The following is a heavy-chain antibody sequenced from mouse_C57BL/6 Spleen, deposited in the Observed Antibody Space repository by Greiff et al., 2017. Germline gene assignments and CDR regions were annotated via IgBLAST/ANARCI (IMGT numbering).Heavy chain of an antibody. CDR2: IDPETGGT. Sequence: QVQLQQSGAELVRPGASVTLSCKASGFTFTDYEMHWVKQTPVHGLEWIGAIDPETGGTAYNPKFKGKAILTADKSSSTAYMEHRSLTSEDSAVYDCTRYPTHYGSSPYAMDYWGQGTSVTVSA. D-gene: IGHD1-1*01. CDR3: TRYPTHYGSSPYAMDY. V-gene: IGHV1-15*01. CDR1: GFTFTDYE. J-gene: IGHJ4*01.